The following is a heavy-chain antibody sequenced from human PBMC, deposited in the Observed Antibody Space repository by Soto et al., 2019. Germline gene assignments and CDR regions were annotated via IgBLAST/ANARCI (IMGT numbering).Heavy chain of an antibody. CDR3: ARDSSGYYFDY. D-gene: IGHD2-15*01. Sequence: SETLSLTCTVSGGSISSYYWSWIRQPPGKGLEWIGYIYYSGSTNYNPSLKSRVTISVDTSKNQFSLKLSSVTAADTAVYYCARDSSGYYFDYRGQGTLVTVSS. J-gene: IGHJ4*02. V-gene: IGHV4-59*01. CDR2: IYYSGST. CDR1: GGSISSYY.